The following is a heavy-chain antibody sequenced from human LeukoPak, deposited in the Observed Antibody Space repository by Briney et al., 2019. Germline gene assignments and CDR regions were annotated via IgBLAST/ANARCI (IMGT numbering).Heavy chain of an antibody. Sequence: GGSLRLSCAASGFTFSSYSMNRVRQAPGKGLEWVSSISSSSSYIYYADSVKGRFTISRDNAKNSLYLQMNSLRAEDTAVYYCARAAAAGTPYYFDYWGQGTLVTVSS. CDR2: ISSSSSYI. CDR3: ARAAAAGTPYYFDY. CDR1: GFTFSSYS. D-gene: IGHD6-13*01. J-gene: IGHJ4*02. V-gene: IGHV3-21*01.